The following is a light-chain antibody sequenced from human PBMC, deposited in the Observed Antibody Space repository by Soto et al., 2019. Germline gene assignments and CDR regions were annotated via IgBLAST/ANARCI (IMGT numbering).Light chain of an antibody. CDR1: QTVSGGY. V-gene: IGKV3-20*01. J-gene: IGKJ2*01. CDR3: QMSGSTET. Sequence: EIVLTQSPGTLSLSPGERATLSCRASQTVSGGYLAWYQQKPGRAPMLVIYGASSRATGAPDRFSGSGSGTDFTLNISRLETEDFAGYYCQMSGSTETFGQGTKMEIK. CDR2: GAS.